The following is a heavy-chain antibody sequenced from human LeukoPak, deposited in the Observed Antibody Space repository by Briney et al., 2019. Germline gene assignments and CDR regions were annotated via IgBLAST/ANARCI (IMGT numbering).Heavy chain of an antibody. CDR3: AKDIGSGSYSVVYYFDY. V-gene: IGHV3-74*01. D-gene: IGHD1-26*01. CDR1: GFTFRSYW. CDR2: IKNDESDA. J-gene: IGHJ4*02. Sequence: PGGSLRLSCAASGFTFRSYWMYWIRQAPGKGLEWVSLIKNDESDAIYADSVKGRFTISRDNAKNSLYLQMNSLRAEDTALYYCAKDIGSGSYSVVYYFDYWGQGTLVTVSS.